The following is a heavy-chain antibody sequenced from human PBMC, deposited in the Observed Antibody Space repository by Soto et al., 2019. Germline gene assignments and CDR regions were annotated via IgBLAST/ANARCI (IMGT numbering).Heavy chain of an antibody. V-gene: IGHV3-30*18. CDR3: AKDDGPGFRYNWNQDAFDI. CDR1: GFTFSSYG. J-gene: IGHJ3*02. CDR2: ISYDGSNK. D-gene: IGHD1-20*01. Sequence: GGSLRLSCAASGFTFSSYGMHWVGQAPGKGLEWVAVISYDGSNKYYADSVKGRFTISRDNSKNTLYLQMNSLRAEDTAVYYCAKDDGPGFRYNWNQDAFDIWGQGTMVTVSS.